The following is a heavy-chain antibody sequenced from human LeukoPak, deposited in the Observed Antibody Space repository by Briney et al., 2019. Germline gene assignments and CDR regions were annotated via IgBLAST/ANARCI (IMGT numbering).Heavy chain of an antibody. J-gene: IGHJ5*02. CDR3: ARVEDGGNSGFDP. Sequence: SETLSLTCTVSGGSISSGDYYWSWIRQPPGKGLEWIGYIYYSGSTYYNPSLKSRVTISVDTSKNQFSLKLSSVTAADTAVYYCARVEDGGNSGFDPWGQGTLVAVSS. CDR2: IYYSGST. V-gene: IGHV4-30-4*01. CDR1: GGSISSGDYY. D-gene: IGHD4-23*01.